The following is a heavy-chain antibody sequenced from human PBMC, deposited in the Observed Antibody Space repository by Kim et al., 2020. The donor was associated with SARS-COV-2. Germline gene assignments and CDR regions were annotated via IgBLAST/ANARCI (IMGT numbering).Heavy chain of an antibody. CDR3: ARDGGTAMVQGEYYYYGMDV. V-gene: IGHV4-31*03. D-gene: IGHD5-18*01. CDR1: GGSISSGGYY. Sequence: SETLSLTCTVSGGSISSGGYYWSWIRQHPGKGLEWIGYIYYSGSTYYNPSLKSRVTISVDTSKNQFSLKLSSVTAADTAVYYCARDGGTAMVQGEYYYYGMDVWGQGTTVTVSS. J-gene: IGHJ6*02. CDR2: IYYSGST.